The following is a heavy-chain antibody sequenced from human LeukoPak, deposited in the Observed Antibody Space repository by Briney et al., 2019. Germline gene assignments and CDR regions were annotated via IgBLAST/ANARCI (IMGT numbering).Heavy chain of an antibody. V-gene: IGHV1-2*02. J-gene: IGHJ4*02. CDR3: ARDNYGSGTYYKDY. CDR1: GYTFTAYY. D-gene: IGHD3-10*01. CDR2: IHPNSGGT. Sequence: ASVKVSCKASGYTFTAYYLHWVRQAPGQGLEWMGWIHPNSGGTNYAQNFQGRVSMTTDTSISTVYMELSGLRSDDTAVYYCARDNYGSGTYYKDYWGQGTLVTVSS.